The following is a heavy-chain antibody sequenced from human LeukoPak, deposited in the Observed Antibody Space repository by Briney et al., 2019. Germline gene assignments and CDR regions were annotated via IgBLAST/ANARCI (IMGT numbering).Heavy chain of an antibody. D-gene: IGHD3-10*01. CDR3: ARASYGSGSYKY. CDR2: IYHSGST. CDR1: GGSISSSSYY. J-gene: IGHJ4*02. Sequence: TSETLSLTCTVSGGSISSSSYYWGWIRQPPGKGLEWIGSIYHSGSTYYNPSLKSRVTISVDTSKNQFSLKPSSVTAADTAVYYCARASYGSGSYKYWGQGTLVTVSS. V-gene: IGHV4-39*07.